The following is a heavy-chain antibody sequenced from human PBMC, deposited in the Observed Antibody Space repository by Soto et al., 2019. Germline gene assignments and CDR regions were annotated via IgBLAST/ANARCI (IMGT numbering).Heavy chain of an antibody. D-gene: IGHD2-2*01. Sequence: SETLSLTCTVSGGSISSSSYYWGWIRQPPGKGLEWIGSIYYSGSTYYNPSLKSRVTISVDTSKNQFSLKLSSVTAADTAVYYCARVLPGPDYWGQGTLVTVST. CDR1: GGSISSSSYY. CDR2: IYYSGST. J-gene: IGHJ4*02. CDR3: ARVLPGPDY. V-gene: IGHV4-39*01.